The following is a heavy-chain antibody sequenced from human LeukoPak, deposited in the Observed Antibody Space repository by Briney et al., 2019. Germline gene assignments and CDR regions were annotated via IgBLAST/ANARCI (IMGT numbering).Heavy chain of an antibody. Sequence: SETLSLTCTVSGGSISSHYWSWIRQPPGKGLEWIGHIYYSGSTNYNPSLKSRVTISVDTSKNQFSLKLSSVTAADTAVYYCARGFVESTVDFWGQGTLVTVSS. CDR1: GGSISSHY. CDR2: IYYSGST. CDR3: ARGFVESTVDF. D-gene: IGHD3-10*01. V-gene: IGHV4-59*11. J-gene: IGHJ4*02.